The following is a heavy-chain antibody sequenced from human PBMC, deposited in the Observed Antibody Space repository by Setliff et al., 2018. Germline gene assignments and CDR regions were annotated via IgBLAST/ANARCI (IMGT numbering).Heavy chain of an antibody. Sequence: SETLSLTCTVSGYSVSSGYIWGWIRQPPGKGLEWIGHIYIGGSANYNPSLKSRVTMSIDTSKNQFSLKLNAVTAADTAVYYCARGEGCNDGICLYQFDFWGQGTLVTVSS. CDR2: IYIGGSA. CDR3: ARGEGCNDGICLYQFDF. J-gene: IGHJ4*02. CDR1: GYSVSSGYI. V-gene: IGHV4-38-2*02. D-gene: IGHD2-2*01.